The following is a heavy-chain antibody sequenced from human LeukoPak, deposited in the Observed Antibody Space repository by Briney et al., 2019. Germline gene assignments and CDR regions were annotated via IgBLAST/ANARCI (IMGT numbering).Heavy chain of an antibody. D-gene: IGHD3-22*01. J-gene: IGHJ3*02. CDR2: IYYSGST. CDR1: GGSISSSSYY. Sequence: SETLSLTCTVSGGSISSSSYYWGWIRQPPGKGLEWIGSIYYSGSTYYNPSLKSRVTISVDTSKNQFSLKLSSVTAADTAVYYCAGDGYDSRGAFDIWGQGTMVTVSS. V-gene: IGHV4-39*07. CDR3: AGDGYDSRGAFDI.